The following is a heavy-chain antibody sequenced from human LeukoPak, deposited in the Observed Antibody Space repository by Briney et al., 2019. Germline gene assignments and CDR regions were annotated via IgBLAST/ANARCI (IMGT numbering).Heavy chain of an antibody. CDR2: ISSNGDST. CDR3: ARCYYGMDV. CDR1: GSTFSSFA. Sequence: SGGSLRLSCAASGSTFSSFAMHWVRQAPGKGLEYVSAISSNGDSTYYGKSVRGRFTISRDNSKNTLYLQMGSLRAEDMAVYYCARCYYGMDVWGQGTTVTVSS. J-gene: IGHJ6*02. V-gene: IGHV3-64*01.